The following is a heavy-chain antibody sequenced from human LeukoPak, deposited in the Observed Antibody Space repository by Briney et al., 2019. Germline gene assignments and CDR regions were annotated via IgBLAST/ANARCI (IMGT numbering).Heavy chain of an antibody. J-gene: IGHJ6*03. CDR3: ASGHDIYYYYMDV. Sequence: GASVKVSCKASGYTFTGYFMHWVRQAPRQGLEWMGWINPNSGGTTYAQKFQGRVAMTRDTSISTAYMELSRLRSDDTAVYYCASGHDIYYYYMDVWGKGTTVTISS. CDR1: GYTFTGYF. V-gene: IGHV1-2*02. CDR2: INPNSGGT.